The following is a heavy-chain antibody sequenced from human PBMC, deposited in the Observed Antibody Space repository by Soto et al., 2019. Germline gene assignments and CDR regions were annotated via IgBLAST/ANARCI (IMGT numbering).Heavy chain of an antibody. CDR1: CGSFSGYY. CDR3: VSSGYCFDY. CDR2: INHSGST. V-gene: IGHV4-34*01. Sequence: QVQLQQWGAGLLKPSETLSLTCSVYCGSFSGYYWSWIRQPPGKGLEWIGEINHSGSTNYNPYVKSRVTITVDTSKNQSSLKLSSVTAADTAVYCNVSSGYCFDYWGQGTLVTVSS. J-gene: IGHJ4*02. D-gene: IGHD3-22*01.